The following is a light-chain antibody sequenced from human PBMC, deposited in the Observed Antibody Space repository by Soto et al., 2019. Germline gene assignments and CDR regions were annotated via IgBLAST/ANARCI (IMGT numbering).Light chain of an antibody. CDR3: LQYGGSSWT. CDR2: AAS. V-gene: IGKV1-6*01. CDR1: QGIRND. J-gene: IGKJ1*01. Sequence: AIQMTQSPSSLSASVGDRVTITCRASQGIRNDLDWFQQKPGKAPKLLIYAASNLQSGVPARFSGSGSGTDFTLTISSLQPEDFATYYCLQYGGSSWTFGQGTKVDIK.